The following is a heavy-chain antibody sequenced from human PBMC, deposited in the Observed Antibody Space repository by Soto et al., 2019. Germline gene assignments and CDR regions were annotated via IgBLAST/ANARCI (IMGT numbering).Heavy chain of an antibody. V-gene: IGHV1-69*12. CDR3: ARGNHRWLQLWYFDL. CDR1: GGTFSNYP. D-gene: IGHD5-12*01. J-gene: IGHJ2*01. CDR2: IIPIFGTV. Sequence: QVQLVQSGAEVKKPGSSVKVSCKASGGTFSNYPISWVRQAPGQGLEWMGGIIPIFGTVNYAQKFQGRVTITADESTSTAYMDVSSLRSEDTAVYYCARGNHRWLQLWYFDLWGRGTLVTVSS.